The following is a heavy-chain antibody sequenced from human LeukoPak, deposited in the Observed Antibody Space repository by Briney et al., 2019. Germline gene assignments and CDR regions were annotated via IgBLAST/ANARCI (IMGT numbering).Heavy chain of an antibody. V-gene: IGHV1-69*04. CDR2: IIPILGIA. CDR1: GGTFSSYA. Sequence: GSSVKVSCKASGGTFSSYAISWVRQAPGQGLEWMGRIIPILGIANYAQKFQGRVTITADKSTSTAYMELSSLRSEDTAVYYCARAISTRTTSAVYYWGQGTLVTVSS. D-gene: IGHD1-7*01. CDR3: ARAISTRTTSAVYY. J-gene: IGHJ4*02.